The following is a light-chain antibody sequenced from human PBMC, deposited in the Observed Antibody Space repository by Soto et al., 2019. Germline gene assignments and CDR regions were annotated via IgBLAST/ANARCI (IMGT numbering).Light chain of an antibody. J-gene: IGKJ4*01. CDR1: QSVGSH. V-gene: IGKV3-11*01. CDR3: QQRYGWPPLA. CDR2: HAS. Sequence: EIVLTQSPATLSLSAGDRATLSCRASQSVGSHLACYQQKPGQAPRLLIYHASNRATGIPARFSGSGSGTAFTLTISSLEPEDFAVYYCQQRYGWPPLAFGGRTKVEIK.